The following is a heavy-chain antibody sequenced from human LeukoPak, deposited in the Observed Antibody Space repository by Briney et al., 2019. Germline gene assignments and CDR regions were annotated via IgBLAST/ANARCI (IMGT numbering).Heavy chain of an antibody. J-gene: IGHJ5*02. CDR1: GGSISGYY. CDR3: ARRANNWNSVEFDP. D-gene: IGHD1-7*01. CDR2: IHYTGST. Sequence: SETLSLTCTLSGGSISGYYWSWIRQPPGKGLEWIGYIHYTGSTNYNPSIKSRVTISVDTSKNHFSLKLNSVTAADTAVYYCARRANNWNSVEFDPWGQGTLVTVSS. V-gene: IGHV4-59*08.